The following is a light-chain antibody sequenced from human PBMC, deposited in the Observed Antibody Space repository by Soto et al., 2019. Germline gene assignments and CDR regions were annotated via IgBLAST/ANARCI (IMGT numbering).Light chain of an antibody. CDR3: QQYMSSVT. J-gene: IGKJ1*01. CDR2: GAS. CDR1: QSVDTTF. V-gene: IGKV3-20*01. Sequence: EIVLTQSPGSLSLSPGQRATLSCRASQSVDTTFFAWYQKKPGQAPRLLIYGASKRATGIPDGFSGSGSGTDFTLMISRLEPEDFAVYYCQQYMSSVTFGQGTKVEIK.